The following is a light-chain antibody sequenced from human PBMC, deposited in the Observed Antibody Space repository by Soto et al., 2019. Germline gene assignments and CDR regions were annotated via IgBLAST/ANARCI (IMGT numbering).Light chain of an antibody. CDR2: DAS. CDR3: QHRSNWPT. Sequence: EIVLTQSPATLSLSPGERATLSCRASQSVSSYLAWYQQKPGQAPRLLIYDASNRATGSPARFSGSGSATDFTLTISSLEPEDFAVYYCQHRSNWPTFGQGTKVEIK. CDR1: QSVSSY. V-gene: IGKV3-11*01. J-gene: IGKJ1*01.